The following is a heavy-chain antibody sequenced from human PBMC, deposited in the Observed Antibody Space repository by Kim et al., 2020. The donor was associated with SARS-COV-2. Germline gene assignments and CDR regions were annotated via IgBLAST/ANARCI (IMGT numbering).Heavy chain of an antibody. D-gene: IGHD6-6*01. CDR1: GYTFTSYA. CDR2: INAGNGNT. V-gene: IGHV1-3*01. Sequence: ASVKVSCKASGYTFTSYAMHWVRQAPGQRLEWMGWINAGNGNTKYSQKFQGRVTITRDTSASTAYMELSSLRSEDTAVYYCARGVSSHSSSGGKGPYNCFDPWGQGTLVTVSS. CDR3: ARGVSSHSSSGGKGPYNCFDP. J-gene: IGHJ5*02.